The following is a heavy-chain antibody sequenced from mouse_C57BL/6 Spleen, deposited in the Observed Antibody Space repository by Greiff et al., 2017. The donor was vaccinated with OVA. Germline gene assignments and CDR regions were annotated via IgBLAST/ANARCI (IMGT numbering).Heavy chain of an antibody. CDR2: INYDGSST. J-gene: IGHJ1*03. Sequence: EVKLVESEGGLVQPGSSMKLSCTASGFTFSDYYMAWVRQVPEKGLEWVANINYDGSSTYYLDSLKSRFIISRDNAKNILYLQMSSLKSEDTATYYCARGGYGNWYFDVWGTGTTVTVSS. CDR3: ARGGYGNWYFDV. D-gene: IGHD2-10*02. CDR1: GFTFSDYY. V-gene: IGHV5-16*01.